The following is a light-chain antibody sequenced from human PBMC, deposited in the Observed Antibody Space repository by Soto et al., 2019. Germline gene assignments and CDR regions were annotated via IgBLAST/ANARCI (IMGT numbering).Light chain of an antibody. Sequence: SYELTQPPSVSVAPGKTASISCGGNDIGSKGVHWYQQKPGQAPVLVIYSDTDLPPVITERFSGSNSANLATLTISRVEAGDEADYYCQVWDSGSAHVVFGGGTQRNVL. CDR3: QVWDSGSAHVV. J-gene: IGLJ2*01. CDR2: SDT. CDR1: DIGSKG. V-gene: IGLV3-21*01.